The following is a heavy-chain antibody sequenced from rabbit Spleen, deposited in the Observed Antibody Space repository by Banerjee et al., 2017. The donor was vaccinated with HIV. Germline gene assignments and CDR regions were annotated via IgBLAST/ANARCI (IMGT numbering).Heavy chain of an antibody. Sequence: QSLEESGGDLVKSGASLTLTCTASGFSFSSYWMRWVRQAPGKGLEWIGTISSGGNIWYASWAKGRFTISKTSSTTVTLQMTSLTDADTATYFCTADDGNANLGGPGTLVT. V-gene: IGHV1S40*01. CDR1: GFSFSSYW. CDR3: TADDGNANL. J-gene: IGHJ4*01. D-gene: IGHD3-3*01. CDR2: ISSGGNI.